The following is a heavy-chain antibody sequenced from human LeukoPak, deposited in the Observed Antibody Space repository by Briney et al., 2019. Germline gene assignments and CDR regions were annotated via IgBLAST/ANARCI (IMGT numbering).Heavy chain of an antibody. CDR3: AKLDEYSSSSRYYGMDV. Sequence: SVKVSCKASGGTFSSYGISWVRQAPGQGLEWMGGIIPIFGTANYAQKFQGRVTITADESTSTAYMELSSLRSEDTAVYYCAKLDEYSSSSRYYGMDVWGQGTTVTVSS. CDR1: GGTFSSYG. J-gene: IGHJ6*02. CDR2: IIPIFGTA. V-gene: IGHV1-69*13. D-gene: IGHD6-6*01.